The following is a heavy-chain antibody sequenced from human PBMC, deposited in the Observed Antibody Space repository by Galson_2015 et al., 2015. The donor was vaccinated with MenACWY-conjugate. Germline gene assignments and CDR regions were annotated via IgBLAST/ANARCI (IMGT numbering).Heavy chain of an antibody. CDR2: ISYDGSNK. CDR1: GFTFSSYG. D-gene: IGHD6-6*01. J-gene: IGHJ4*02. V-gene: IGHV3-30*18. CDR3: AKESIAATNEYYFDY. Sequence: SLRLSCAASGFTFSSYGMHWVRQAPGKGLEWVAVISYDGSNKHYADSVKGRFTISRDNSKNTLYLQMNSLRAEDTAVYYCAKESIAATNEYYFDYWGQGTLVTVSS.